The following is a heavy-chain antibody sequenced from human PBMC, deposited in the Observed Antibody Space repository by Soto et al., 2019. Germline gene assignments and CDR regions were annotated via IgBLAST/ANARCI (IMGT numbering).Heavy chain of an antibody. J-gene: IGHJ2*01. V-gene: IGHV4-4*02. CDR1: GGSISSSNW. D-gene: IGHD6-19*01. Sequence: QVQLQESGPGLVKPSGTLSLTCAVSGGSISSSNWWSWVRQPPGKGLEWIGEIYHSGSTNYNPSLKILVTISVDKSKNQFSVTLRSVNAADTDVYYCERRCSGLPWYFDLWCRGTLVTVSS. CDR2: IYHSGST. CDR3: ERRCSGLPWYFDL.